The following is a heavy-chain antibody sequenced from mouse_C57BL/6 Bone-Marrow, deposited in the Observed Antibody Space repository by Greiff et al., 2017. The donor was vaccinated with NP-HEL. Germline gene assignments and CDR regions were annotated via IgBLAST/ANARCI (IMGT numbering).Heavy chain of an antibody. CDR3: ARSGLYYYGSRDAMDY. CDR1: GYTFTSYW. J-gene: IGHJ4*01. Sequence: VQLQQPGAELVMPGASVKLSCKASGYTFTSYWMHWVKQRPGQGLEWIGEIDPSDSYTNYNQKFKGKSTLTVDKSSSTAYMQLSSLTSEDSAVYYCARSGLYYYGSRDAMDYWGQGTSVTVSS. D-gene: IGHD1-1*01. CDR2: IDPSDSYT. V-gene: IGHV1-69*01.